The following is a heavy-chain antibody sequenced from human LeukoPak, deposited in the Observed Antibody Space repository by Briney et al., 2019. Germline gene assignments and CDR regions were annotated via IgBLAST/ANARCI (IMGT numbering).Heavy chain of an antibody. J-gene: IGHJ4*02. D-gene: IGHD3-22*01. V-gene: IGHV4-34*01. Sequence: SETLSLTCAVYNGSFSGYYWSWVRQPPGKGLEWIGEINHSDNTNYNPSLKSRVTISVDTSKNQFSLKLSSVTAADTAVYYCARVKKDLYYYDSSGRIYYFDYWGQGTLVTVSS. CDR1: NGSFSGYY. CDR3: ARVKKDLYYYDSSGRIYYFDY. CDR2: INHSDNT.